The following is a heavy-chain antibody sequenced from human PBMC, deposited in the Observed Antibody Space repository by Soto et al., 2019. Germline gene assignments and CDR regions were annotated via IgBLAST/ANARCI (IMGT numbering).Heavy chain of an antibody. D-gene: IGHD2-15*01. Sequence: SETRSLTCAGYGGSFIGYFWGWIPQPPGKGLEWIGEINHSGSTNYNPSLKSRITILEETSKSQFSLNLSSVTAADTAVYYCARRPYFSYGSCYLGFDNWSQGNAVTVSS. CDR1: GGSFIGYF. V-gene: IGHV4-34*01. J-gene: IGHJ4*02. CDR2: INHSGST. CDR3: ARRPYFSYGSCYLGFDN.